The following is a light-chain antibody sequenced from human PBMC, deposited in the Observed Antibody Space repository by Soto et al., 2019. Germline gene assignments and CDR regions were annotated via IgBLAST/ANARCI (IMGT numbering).Light chain of an antibody. CDR2: SNN. V-gene: IGLV1-44*01. CDR3: AAWDDSLNGPHYV. CDR1: SSNIETNT. Sequence: QSVLTQPPSASGTPGQRVTISCSGSSSNIETNTVSWFQQLPRTAPKLLIYSNNQRPSGVPDRFSGSKSGTSASLAISGLQSEDEADYYCAAWDDSLNGPHYVFGTGTKVTVL. J-gene: IGLJ1*01.